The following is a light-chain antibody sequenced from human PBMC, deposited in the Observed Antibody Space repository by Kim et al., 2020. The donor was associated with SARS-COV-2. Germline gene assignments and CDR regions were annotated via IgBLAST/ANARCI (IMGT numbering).Light chain of an antibody. V-gene: IGKV1-5*03. Sequence: DIQMTQSPSTLSASAGDRVTITCRASQSISSWLAWYQQKPGKAPKLLIYKASSLESGVPSRFSGSRSGTEFTLTISSLQPDDFATYYCQQYNSSPWTFGQGTKVDIK. CDR3: QQYNSSPWT. J-gene: IGKJ1*01. CDR2: KAS. CDR1: QSISSW.